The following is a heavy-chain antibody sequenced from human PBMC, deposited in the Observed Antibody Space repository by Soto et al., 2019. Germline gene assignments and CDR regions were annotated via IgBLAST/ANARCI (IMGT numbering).Heavy chain of an antibody. J-gene: IGHJ4*02. CDR3: GKERRGSGWFVCSY. CDR2: ISGSGGST. CDR1: GFTVSSKY. Sequence: GGSLRLSCAASGFTVSSKYMSWVRQAPGKGLEWVSAISGSGGSTYYADSVKGRFTISRDKSKNTLYLQMNSLRADDTAVYYCGKERRGSGWFVCSYRGQGILVTVSS. D-gene: IGHD6-19*01. V-gene: IGHV3-23*01.